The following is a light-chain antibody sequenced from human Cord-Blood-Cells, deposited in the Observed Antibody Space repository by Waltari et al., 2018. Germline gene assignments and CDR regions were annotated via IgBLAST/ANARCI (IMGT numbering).Light chain of an antibody. CDR2: EVS. V-gene: IGLV2-8*01. CDR1: SSDVGGFNY. J-gene: IGLJ2*01. Sequence: QSALTQPTSASGSPGQSVTISCTGTSSDVGGFNYVSWYQQHPGKAPKLMIYEVSKRPSGVPDRLSGSKSGNTASLTVSGLQAEDEADYYCSSYAGSNNYVVFGGGTKLTVL. CDR3: SSYAGSNNYVV.